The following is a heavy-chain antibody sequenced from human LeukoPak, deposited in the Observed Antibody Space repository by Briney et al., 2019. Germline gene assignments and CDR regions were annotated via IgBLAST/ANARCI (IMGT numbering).Heavy chain of an antibody. D-gene: IGHD6-19*01. Sequence: PSETLSLTCTVSGGSISSYYWSWIRQPPGKGLEWIGYIYYSGGTNYNPSLKSRVTISVGTSKNQFSLQLSSMTAADTAVYYCARRHGSSGFDVWHFDLWGRGTLVTVSS. CDR2: IYYSGGT. V-gene: IGHV4-59*08. CDR1: GGSISSYY. CDR3: ARRHGSSGFDVWHFDL. J-gene: IGHJ2*01.